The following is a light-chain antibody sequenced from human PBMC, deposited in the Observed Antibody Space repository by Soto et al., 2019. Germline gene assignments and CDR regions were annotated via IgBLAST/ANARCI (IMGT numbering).Light chain of an antibody. CDR3: SSYTSSTTLFF. Sequence: QSALTQPASVSGSPGQSITISCTGTSSDIGDYNYVSWYQQHPGKAPKLMIYEVSNRPSGVSNRFSGSKSGNTASLTISGLQAEDEADYYCSSYTSSTTLFFFGTGTKVTFL. CDR2: EVS. V-gene: IGLV2-14*01. J-gene: IGLJ1*01. CDR1: SSDIGDYNY.